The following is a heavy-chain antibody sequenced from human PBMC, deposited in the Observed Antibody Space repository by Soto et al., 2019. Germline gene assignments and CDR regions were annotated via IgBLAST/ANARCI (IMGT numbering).Heavy chain of an antibody. CDR1: GYRFTSYC. V-gene: IGHV5-51*01. CDR2: IYPGDSDT. CDR3: ARTPGIAVAGTFFDY. Sequence: PGESLQISCKGSGYRFTSYCIGWVRQMPGKGLEWMGIIYPGDSDTRYSPSFQGQVTISADKSISTAYLQWGSLKASDTAMYYCARTPGIAVAGTFFDYWGQGTLVTVSS. J-gene: IGHJ4*02. D-gene: IGHD6-19*01.